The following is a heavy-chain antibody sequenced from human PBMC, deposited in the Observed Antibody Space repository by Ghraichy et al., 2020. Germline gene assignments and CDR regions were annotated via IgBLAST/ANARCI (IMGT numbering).Heavy chain of an antibody. CDR1: GYTFTSYD. D-gene: IGHD3-10*01. J-gene: IGHJ4*02. Sequence: ASVKVSCKASGYTFTSYDINWVRQATGQGLEWMGWMNPNSGNTGYAQKFQGRVTMTRNTSISTAYMELSSLRSEDTAVYYCARGYRRMVQGVIGYWGQGTLVTVSS. V-gene: IGHV1-8*01. CDR2: MNPNSGNT. CDR3: ARGYRRMVQGVIGY.